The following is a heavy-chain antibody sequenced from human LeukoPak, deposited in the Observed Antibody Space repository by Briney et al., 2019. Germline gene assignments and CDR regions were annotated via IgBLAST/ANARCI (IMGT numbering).Heavy chain of an antibody. CDR2: IYYSGSP. J-gene: IGHJ4*02. V-gene: IGHV4-59*01. Sequence: SETLSLTCTVSGGSISSYYWNWIRQPPGKGLEWIGYIYYSGSPNYNPSLKSRVTISVDTSKNQLSLKLSSVTAADTAVYYCARGDGSGSSPRNFDYWGQGTLVTVSS. CDR3: ARGDGSGSSPRNFDY. CDR1: GGSISSYY. D-gene: IGHD3-10*01.